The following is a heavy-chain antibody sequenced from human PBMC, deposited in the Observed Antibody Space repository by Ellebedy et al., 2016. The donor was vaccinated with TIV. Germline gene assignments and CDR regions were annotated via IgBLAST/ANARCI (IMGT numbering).Heavy chain of an antibody. V-gene: IGHV4-39*01. D-gene: IGHD2-2*01. CDR2: VYYNGNT. CDR3: ARFRSGIVVAPAHYGMDV. CDR1: GGSISTSTYY. Sequence: SETLSLTXTVSGGSISTSTYYWDWIRQPPGKGLEWIGNVYYNGNTYYNPSLKSRATTSVDTSKNQFSLRLSSVTAADTAVYYCARFRSGIVVAPAHYGMDVWGQGTTVTVSS. J-gene: IGHJ6*02.